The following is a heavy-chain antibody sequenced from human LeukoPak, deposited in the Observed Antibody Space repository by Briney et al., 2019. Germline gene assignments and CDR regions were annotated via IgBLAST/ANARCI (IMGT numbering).Heavy chain of an antibody. V-gene: IGHV1-69*01. Sequence: SVKVSCKASGGTFSSYAISWVRQAPGQGLEWMGGIIPIFGTANYAQKFQGRVTITADESTSTAYMELSSLRSEDTAVYYCARDFSKLRFLEWSGLDPWGQGTLVTVSS. CDR3: ARDFSKLRFLEWSGLDP. CDR1: GGTFSSYA. J-gene: IGHJ5*02. CDR2: IIPIFGTA. D-gene: IGHD3-3*01.